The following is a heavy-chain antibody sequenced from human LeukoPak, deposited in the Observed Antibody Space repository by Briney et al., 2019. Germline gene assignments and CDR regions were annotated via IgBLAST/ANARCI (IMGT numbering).Heavy chain of an antibody. CDR1: GYTFTGYY. CDR3: ARTASVRGVIILAKNWFDP. J-gene: IGHJ5*02. D-gene: IGHD3-10*01. CDR2: INPNSGNT. V-gene: IGHV1-8*02. Sequence: ASVKVSCKASGYTFTGYYMHWVRQAPGQGLEWMGWINPNSGNTGYAQKFQGRVTMTRNTSISTAYMELSSLRSEDTAVYYCARTASVRGVIILAKNWFDPWGQGTLVTVSS.